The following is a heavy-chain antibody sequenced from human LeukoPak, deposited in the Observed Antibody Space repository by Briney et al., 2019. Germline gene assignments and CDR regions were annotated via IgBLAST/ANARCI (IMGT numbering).Heavy chain of an antibody. CDR1: GGSIRSSYYY. J-gene: IGHJ5*02. Sequence: SETLSLTCTVSGGSIRSSYYYWGWIRQPPGKGLEWIGSIYDSGSAYYNPSLKSRVTISVDTSKNQFSLKLNSVTAADTAVYYCARAYLFTGYSSSWYGYNWFDPWGQGTLVTVSS. V-gene: IGHV4-39*01. CDR2: IYDSGSA. CDR3: ARAYLFTGYSSSWYGYNWFDP. D-gene: IGHD6-13*01.